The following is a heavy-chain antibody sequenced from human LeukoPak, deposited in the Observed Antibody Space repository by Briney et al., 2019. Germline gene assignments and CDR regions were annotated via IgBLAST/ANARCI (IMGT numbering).Heavy chain of an antibody. J-gene: IGHJ5*02. CDR3: ARGYWQWLVTYNWFDP. CDR1: GGSFSGYY. CDR2: INHSGST. V-gene: IGHV4-34*01. D-gene: IGHD6-19*01. Sequence: SETLSLTWAVYGGSFSGYYWSWIRQPPGKGLEWIGEINHSGSTNYNPSLKSRVTISVDTSKDQFSLKLSSVTAADTAVYYCARGYWQWLVTYNWFDPWGQGTLVTVSS.